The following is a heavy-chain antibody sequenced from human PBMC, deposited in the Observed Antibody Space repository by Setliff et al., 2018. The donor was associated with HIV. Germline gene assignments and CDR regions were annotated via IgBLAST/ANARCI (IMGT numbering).Heavy chain of an antibody. CDR3: ARVLPYNSALDK. CDR2: LYGSGDT. CDR1: GFTLSNTY. Sequence: PGGSLRLSCAASGFTLSNTYMAWVRQAPGKRPEWVSTLYGSGDTYHADSVKGRSTLSRDTSKNTMFLQMNSLRHEDTALYYCARVLPYNSALDKWGQGTLVTLL. J-gene: IGHJ4*02. D-gene: IGHD6-19*01. V-gene: IGHV3-66*02.